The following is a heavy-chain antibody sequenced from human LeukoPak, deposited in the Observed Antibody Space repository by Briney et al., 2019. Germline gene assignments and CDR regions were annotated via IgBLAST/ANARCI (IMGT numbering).Heavy chain of an antibody. J-gene: IGHJ4*02. CDR3: AKEPLEERWLVLSGIFDY. CDR1: GFTFSSYA. CDR2: ISSSSSST. Sequence: QPGGSLRLSCAASGFTFSSYAMSWVRQAPGKGLEWVSGISSSSSSTYYADSVKGRFTISRDNSKNTLYLQMNCLRAEDTAVYYCAKEPLEERWLVLSGIFDYWGQGTLVTVSS. D-gene: IGHD6-19*01. V-gene: IGHV3-23*01.